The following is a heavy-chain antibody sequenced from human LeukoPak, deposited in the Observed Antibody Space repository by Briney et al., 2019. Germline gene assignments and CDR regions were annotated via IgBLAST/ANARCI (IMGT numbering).Heavy chain of an antibody. V-gene: IGHV3-21*01. D-gene: IGHD1-26*01. CDR3: ARDPYSGSYGNYYYYFMDV. J-gene: IGHJ6*03. CDR2: IDSSGGYM. CDR1: GFTFNTYS. Sequence: GGSLRLSCEASGFTFNTYSMNWARQAPGKGLEWVSSIDSSGGYMFYADSVKGRFTISRDNAKNSLYLQMNSLRAEDTAVYYCARDPYSGSYGNYYYYFMDVWGKGTTVTISS.